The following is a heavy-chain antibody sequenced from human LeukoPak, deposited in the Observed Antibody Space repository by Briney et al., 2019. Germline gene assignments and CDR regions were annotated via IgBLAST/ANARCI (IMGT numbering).Heavy chain of an antibody. D-gene: IGHD6-19*01. CDR1: GYTFTSYG. J-gene: IGHJ4*02. V-gene: IGHV1-18*01. CDR2: ISAYNGNT. CDR3: ARDAVPQQWLVRYFDY. Sequence: ASVKVSCKASGYTFTSYGISWVRQAPGQGLEWMGWISAYNGNTNYAQKLQGRVTMTTDTSTITAYMELRSLRSDDTAVYYCARDAVPQQWLVRYFDYWGQGTLVTVSS.